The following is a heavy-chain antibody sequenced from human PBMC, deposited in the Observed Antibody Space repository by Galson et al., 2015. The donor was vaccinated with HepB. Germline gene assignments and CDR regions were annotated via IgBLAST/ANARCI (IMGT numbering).Heavy chain of an antibody. J-gene: IGHJ6*03. V-gene: IGHV6-1*01. Sequence: CAISGDSVSSNSAAWNWIRQSPSRGLEWLGRTYYRSKWYNDYAVSVKSRITINPDTSKNQFSLQLNSVTPEDTAVYYCAREGGSYYFDYYYYLDVWGKGNPGHRLL. CDR2: TYYRSKWYN. CDR3: AREGGSYYFDYYYYLDV. CDR1: GDSVSSNSAA. D-gene: IGHD1-26*01.